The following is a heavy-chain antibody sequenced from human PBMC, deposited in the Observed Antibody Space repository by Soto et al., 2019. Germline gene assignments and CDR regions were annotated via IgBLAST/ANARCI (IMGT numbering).Heavy chain of an antibody. CDR1: GYSFTTHW. CDR3: ARRSRSGYDWVGYNWFDP. Sequence: GESLKISCKGSGYSFTTHWIAWVRQMPGKGLEWMGIIYPSDSDTTYSPSFQGQVTISVDKSISTAYVQWSSLKASDSAMYYCARRSRSGYDWVGYNWFDPWGQGTLVTV. CDR2: IYPSDSDT. J-gene: IGHJ5*02. D-gene: IGHD5-12*01. V-gene: IGHV5-51*01.